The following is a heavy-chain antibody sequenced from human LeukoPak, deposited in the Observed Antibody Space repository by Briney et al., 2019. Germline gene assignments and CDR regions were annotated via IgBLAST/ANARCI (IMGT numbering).Heavy chain of an antibody. CDR1: GDSISSSTYY. Sequence: PSETLSLTCTVSGDSISSSTYYWGWIRQPPGKGLEWIGTIYYRGSTYYNPSLKSRVTISVDTSKNQFSLKLSSVTTADTAVYYCARDFSSSSTVYYYYYMDVWGKGTTVTVSS. D-gene: IGHD6-19*01. CDR3: ARDFSSSSTVYYYYYMDV. CDR2: IYYRGST. J-gene: IGHJ6*03. V-gene: IGHV4-39*07.